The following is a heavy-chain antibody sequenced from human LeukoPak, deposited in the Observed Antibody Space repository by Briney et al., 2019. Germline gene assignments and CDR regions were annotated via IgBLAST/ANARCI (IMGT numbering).Heavy chain of an antibody. J-gene: IGHJ4*02. Sequence: SETLSLTCTVSGGSISSGGYYWSWIRQHPGKGLEWIGYIYYSRSTYYNPSLKSRVTIPVDTSKNQFSLKLSSVTAADTAVYYCARGTRRTYYYDSSGYWGPFDYWGQGTLVTVSS. D-gene: IGHD3-22*01. CDR1: GGSISSGGYY. V-gene: IGHV4-31*03. CDR2: IYYSRST. CDR3: ARGTRRTYYYDSSGYWGPFDY.